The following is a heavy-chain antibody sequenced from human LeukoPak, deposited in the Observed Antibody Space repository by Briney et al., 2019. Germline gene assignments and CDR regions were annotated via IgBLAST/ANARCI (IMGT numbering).Heavy chain of an antibody. CDR1: GGSISSYY. J-gene: IGHJ6*02. CDR3: ARHGLGRPYYGMDV. V-gene: IGHV4-59*08. CDR2: IYYSGST. D-gene: IGHD1-26*01. Sequence: SETLSLTCTVSGGSISSYYWSWIRQPPGKGLEWIGYIYYSGSTNYNPSLKSRVTISVDTSKNQFSLKLSSVIAADTAVYYCARHGLGRPYYGMDVWGQGTTVTVSS.